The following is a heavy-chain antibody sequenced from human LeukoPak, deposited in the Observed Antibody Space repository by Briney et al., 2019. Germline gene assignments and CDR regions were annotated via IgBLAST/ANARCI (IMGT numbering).Heavy chain of an antibody. CDR2: INSDGSIT. J-gene: IGHJ6*04. CDR1: GFTFSSYW. V-gene: IGHV3-74*01. CDR3: ADMDV. Sequence: TGGSLGLSCAASGFTFSSYWMHWVRQAPGRGLVWVSRINSDGSITSYGDSVKGRFTISRDNAKNTLYLQTNSLRVEDTAVYYCADMDVWGEGTTVTVSS.